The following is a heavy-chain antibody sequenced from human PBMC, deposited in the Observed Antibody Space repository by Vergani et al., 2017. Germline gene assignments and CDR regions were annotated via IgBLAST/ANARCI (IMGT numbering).Heavy chain of an antibody. CDR1: GYPFTGYY. CDR3: ASLGYCSSTSCYATNFDY. CDR2: INPNSGGT. J-gene: IGHJ4*02. D-gene: IGHD2-2*01. Sequence: QVQLVQSGAEVKKPGASVKVSCKTFGYPFTGYYMHWVRPAPGQGLEWMGWINPNSGGTNYAQKFQGRVTMTRDTSISTAYMELSRLRSDDTAVYYCASLGYCSSTSCYATNFDYWGQGTLVTVSS. V-gene: IGHV1-2*02.